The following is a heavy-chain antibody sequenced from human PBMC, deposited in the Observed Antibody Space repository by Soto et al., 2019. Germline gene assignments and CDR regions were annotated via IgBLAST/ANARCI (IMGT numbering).Heavy chain of an antibody. CDR3: AKCFWGYSSSWSYYYGMDV. J-gene: IGHJ6*02. CDR1: GFNFSSYA. Sequence: GGSMRLSSTAAGFNFSSYAMSWVRQDPGKGLEWVSAISGSGGSTYYADSVKGRFTISRDNSKNTLYLQMNSLRAEDTAVYYCAKCFWGYSSSWSYYYGMDVWGQGTTVTVSS. D-gene: IGHD6-13*01. V-gene: IGHV3-23*01. CDR2: ISGSGGST.